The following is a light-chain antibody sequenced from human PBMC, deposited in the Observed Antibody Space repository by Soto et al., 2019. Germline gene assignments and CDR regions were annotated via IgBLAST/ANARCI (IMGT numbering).Light chain of an antibody. CDR3: QQYGCSTPT. CDR1: QSVTTQ. Sequence: IVLTQSPGTLSLSPGERATLSCRASQSVTTQLAWYQQKPGQAPRLIIHGASSRATGVPDRITGRWSGTCCILSITRLVPIDFAVYFWQQYGCSTPTFG. V-gene: IGKV3-20*01. J-gene: IGKJ5*01. CDR2: GAS.